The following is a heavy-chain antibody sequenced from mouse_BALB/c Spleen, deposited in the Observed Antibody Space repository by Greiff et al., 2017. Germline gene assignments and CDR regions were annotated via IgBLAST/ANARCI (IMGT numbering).Heavy chain of an antibody. CDR3: ARGDYRCEGDD. D-gene: IGHD2-14*01. J-gene: IGHJ4*01. CDR1: GYSITSGYY. CDR2: ISYDGSN. V-gene: IGHV3-6*02. Sequence: EVQLQQSGPGLVKPSQSLSLTCSVTGYSITSGYYWNWIRQFPGNKLEWMGSISYDGSNNYNPSLKNRISITRDTSKNQFFLKLNSVTTEDTATYYCARGDYRCEGDDWGQGTSVTVSS.